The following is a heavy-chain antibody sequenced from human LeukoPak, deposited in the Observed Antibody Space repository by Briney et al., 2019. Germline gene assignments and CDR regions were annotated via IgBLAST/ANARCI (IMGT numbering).Heavy chain of an antibody. V-gene: IGHV4-39*07. CDR1: GGSISSSSYY. Sequence: SETLSLTCTVSGGSISSSSYYWGWIRQPPGKGLEWIGSIYYSGSTYYNPSLKSRVTISVDTSKNQFSLKLSSVTAAGTAVYYCARSDIVATIYFDYWGQGTLVTVSS. D-gene: IGHD5-12*01. CDR3: ARSDIVATIYFDY. CDR2: IYYSGST. J-gene: IGHJ4*02.